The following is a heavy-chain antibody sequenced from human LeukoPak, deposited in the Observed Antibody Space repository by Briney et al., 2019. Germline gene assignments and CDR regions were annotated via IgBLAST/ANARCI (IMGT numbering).Heavy chain of an antibody. D-gene: IGHD3-22*01. CDR2: ISSSSSYI. CDR1: GFTFSSYS. V-gene: IGHV3-21*01. J-gene: IGHJ3*02. CDR3: ASLSDSSEIVAFDI. Sequence: GGSLRLSCAASGFTFSSYSMNWVSQAPGKGLEWVSSISSSSSYIYYADSVKGRFTISRDNAKNSLYLQMNSLRAEDTAVYYCASLSDSSEIVAFDIWGQGTMVTVSS.